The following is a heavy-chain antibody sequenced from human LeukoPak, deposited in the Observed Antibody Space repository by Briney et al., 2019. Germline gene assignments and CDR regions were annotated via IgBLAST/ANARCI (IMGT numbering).Heavy chain of an antibody. Sequence: GGSLRLSCAASGFTFSSYAMSWVRQAPGKGLEWVSTISGSGDSTYYADSVKGRFTISRDNSKNTLYLQMNSLRAEDTAVYYCARDRGWSCGYWGQGTLVTVSS. D-gene: IGHD5-18*01. CDR1: GFTFSSYA. CDR3: ARDRGWSCGY. V-gene: IGHV3-23*01. CDR2: ISGSGDST. J-gene: IGHJ4*02.